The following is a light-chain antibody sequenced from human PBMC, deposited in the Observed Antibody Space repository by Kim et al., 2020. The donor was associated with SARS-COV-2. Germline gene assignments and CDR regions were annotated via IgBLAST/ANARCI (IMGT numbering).Light chain of an antibody. J-gene: IGKJ2*01. CDR1: QSVSSSY. Sequence: SRAERATLSCRASQSVSSSYLAWYQQKPGQAPRLLIYGASSRATGIPDRFSGSGSGTDFTLTISRLEPEDFAVYYCQHYGNSPPYTFGQGTKLEI. CDR2: GAS. CDR3: QHYGNSPPYT. V-gene: IGKV3-20*01.